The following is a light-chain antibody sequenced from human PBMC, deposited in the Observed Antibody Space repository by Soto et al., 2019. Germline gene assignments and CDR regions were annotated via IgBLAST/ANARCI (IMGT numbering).Light chain of an antibody. CDR1: SSDVGGYNH. Sequence: QSVLTQPASVSGSPGQSITISCTGTSSDVGGYNHVSWFQQHPGKAPKLMIYEVTNRPSGVSNRFSGSKSGSTASLTISGLQAEDEADYYCNAYTTSIALYVFGAGTKVTVL. CDR2: EVT. V-gene: IGLV2-14*01. CDR3: NAYTTSIALYV. J-gene: IGLJ1*01.